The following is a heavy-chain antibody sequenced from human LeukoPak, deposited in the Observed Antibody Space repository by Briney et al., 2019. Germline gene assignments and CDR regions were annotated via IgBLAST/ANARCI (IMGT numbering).Heavy chain of an antibody. Sequence: GGSLRLSCAASGFTFSSYGMHWVRQAPGKGLEWVAVISYDGSNKYYADSVKGRFTISRDNSKDTLYLQMNSLRAEGTAVYYCAKGVGATSGDYWGQGTLVTVSS. J-gene: IGHJ4*02. V-gene: IGHV3-30*18. CDR3: AKGVGATSGDY. CDR2: ISYDGSNK. CDR1: GFTFSSYG. D-gene: IGHD1-26*01.